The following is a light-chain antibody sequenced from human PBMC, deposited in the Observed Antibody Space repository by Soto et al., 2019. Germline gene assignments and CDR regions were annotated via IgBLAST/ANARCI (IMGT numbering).Light chain of an antibody. J-gene: IGLJ2*01. CDR3: CSNAGSYTWI. CDR2: DVS. Sequence: QSVLTQPRSVSGSPGQSVTISCSGSNSDVGGYNFVSWYQQHPGKAPKLMIYDVSKRPSGVPDRFSGSKSGNTASLTISGLQAEDEADYYCCSNAGSYTWIFGGGTKLTVL. CDR1: NSDVGGYNF. V-gene: IGLV2-11*01.